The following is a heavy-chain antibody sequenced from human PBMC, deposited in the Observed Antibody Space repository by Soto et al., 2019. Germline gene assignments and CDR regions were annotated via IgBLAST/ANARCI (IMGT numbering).Heavy chain of an antibody. CDR2: IYSGGST. CDR1: GFTVSSNY. D-gene: IGHD2-2*01. V-gene: IGHV3-53*04. J-gene: IGHJ4*02. Sequence: HPGGSLRLSCAASGFTVSSNYVSWVRQAPGKGLEWVSVIYSGGSTYYADSVKGRFTISRHNSKNTLYLQMNSLRAEDTAVYYCARIACTTTSCYPYYFDYWGLGTLVTVSS. CDR3: ARIACTTTSCYPYYFDY.